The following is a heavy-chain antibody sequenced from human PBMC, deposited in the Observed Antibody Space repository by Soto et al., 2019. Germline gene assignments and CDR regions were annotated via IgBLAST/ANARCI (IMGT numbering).Heavy chain of an antibody. D-gene: IGHD3-3*01. CDR1: GGSISSYY. Sequence: PSETLSLTCTVSGGSISSYYWSWIRQPPGKGLEWIGYIYYSGSTNYNPSLKSRVTISVDTSKNQFSLKLSSVTAADTAVYYCARDITIFGGSWFDPWGQGTLVTVSS. V-gene: IGHV4-59*01. CDR3: ARDITIFGGSWFDP. CDR2: IYYSGST. J-gene: IGHJ5*02.